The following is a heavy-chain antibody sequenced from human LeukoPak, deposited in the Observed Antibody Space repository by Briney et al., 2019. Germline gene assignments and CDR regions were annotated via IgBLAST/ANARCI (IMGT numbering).Heavy chain of an antibody. CDR2: IIPIFGTA. J-gene: IGHJ6*02. D-gene: IGHD4-17*01. CDR3: AGGVVQLTPNDYGDYGGNYYYYGMDV. Sequence: SVKVSCKASGGTFSSYAISWVRQAPGQELEWMGRIIPIFGTANYAQKFQGRVTITADESTSTAYMELSSLRSEDTAVYYCAGGVVQLTPNDYGDYGGNYYYYGMDVWGQGTTVTVSS. V-gene: IGHV1-69*13. CDR1: GGTFSSYA.